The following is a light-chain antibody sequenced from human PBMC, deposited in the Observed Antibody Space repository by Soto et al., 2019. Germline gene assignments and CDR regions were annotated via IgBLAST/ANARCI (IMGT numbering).Light chain of an antibody. CDR2: GAS. V-gene: IGKV3-20*01. CDR1: QSLSSSS. CDR3: QQYGRSPYT. J-gene: IGKJ2*01. Sequence: EIVLTQSPGTLSLSPGERATLSCGAGQSLSSSSLAWYQQKSGQAPRLLIYGASSRATGIPDRFSGSGSGTDFTLTISRLEPEDFAVYYCQQYGRSPYTFGQGNKLEIK.